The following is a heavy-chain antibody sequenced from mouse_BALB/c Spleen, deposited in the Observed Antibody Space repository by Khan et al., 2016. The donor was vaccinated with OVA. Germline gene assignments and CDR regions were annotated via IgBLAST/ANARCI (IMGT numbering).Heavy chain of an antibody. D-gene: IGHD1-1*01. CDR1: GYTFTNYG. CDR3: ARSVAPYYYAMDY. Sequence: QIQLVQSGPELKKPGETVKISCRASGYTFTNYGMNWVKQAPGKGLKWMGWINTYTGEPTYADDFKGRFAFSLETSASPAYLQINSLKNDDTATYVCARSVAPYYYAMDYWGQGTSVTVSS. CDR2: INTYTGEP. V-gene: IGHV9-3-1*01. J-gene: IGHJ4*01.